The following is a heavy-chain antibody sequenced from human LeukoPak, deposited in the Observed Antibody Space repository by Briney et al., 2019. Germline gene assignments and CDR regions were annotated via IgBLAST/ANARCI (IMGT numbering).Heavy chain of an antibody. CDR2: ISGSGGST. D-gene: IGHD6-19*01. J-gene: IGHJ4*02. Sequence: GGSLRLSCAASGFTFSSYAMSWVRQAPGKGLEWVSAISGSGGSTYYADSMKGRFTISRDNSKNTLYLQMNSLRAEDTAVYYCAKDSSGSDAIDYWGQGTLVTVSS. CDR1: GFTFSSYA. CDR3: AKDSSGSDAIDY. V-gene: IGHV3-23*01.